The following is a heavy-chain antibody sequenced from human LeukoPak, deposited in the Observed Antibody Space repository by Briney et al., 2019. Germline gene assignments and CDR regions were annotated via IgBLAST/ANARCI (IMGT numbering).Heavy chain of an antibody. CDR1: GFTFSSYE. D-gene: IGHD5-18*01. V-gene: IGHV3-48*03. CDR3: AREGTAMVSLDY. CDR2: ISSGGNTI. J-gene: IGHJ4*02. Sequence: PGGSLRLSCAASGFTFSSYEMNWVRQAPGKGLDWVSYISSGGNTIYYADSVKGRFTISRDNAKNSLYLQMNSLRAEDTAVYYCAREGTAMVSLDYWGQGTLVTVSS.